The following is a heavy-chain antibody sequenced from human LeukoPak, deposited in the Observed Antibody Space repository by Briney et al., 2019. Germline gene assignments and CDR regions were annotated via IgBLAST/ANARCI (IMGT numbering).Heavy chain of an antibody. Sequence: GASVKVSCKASGYTFTDYYIHWVRQAPGQRLEWMGWINPNSGGTHYAHKFQGRVTMTRDTSISTAYMELSRLRSDDTAVYYCAREREELLDYWGQGTLVTVSS. D-gene: IGHD1-26*01. V-gene: IGHV1-2*02. CDR2: INPNSGGT. J-gene: IGHJ4*02. CDR1: GYTFTDYY. CDR3: AREREELLDY.